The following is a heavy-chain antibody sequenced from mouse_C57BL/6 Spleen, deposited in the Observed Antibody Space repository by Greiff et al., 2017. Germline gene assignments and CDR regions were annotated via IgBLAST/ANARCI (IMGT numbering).Heavy chain of an antibody. Sequence: VQLQQSGPGLVKPSQSLSLTCSVTGYSITSGYYWNWIRQFPGNKLEWMGYISYDGSNNYNPSLKNRISITRDTSKTQFVLKLNSVTTEDTATNYCARGRDYYGSSYNYAMDYWGQGTSVTVSS. V-gene: IGHV3-6*01. CDR2: ISYDGSN. CDR3: ARGRDYYGSSYNYAMDY. J-gene: IGHJ4*01. D-gene: IGHD1-1*01. CDR1: GYSITSGYY.